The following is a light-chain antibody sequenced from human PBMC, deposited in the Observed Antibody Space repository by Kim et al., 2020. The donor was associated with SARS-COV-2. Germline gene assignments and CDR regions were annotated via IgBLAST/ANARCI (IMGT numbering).Light chain of an antibody. Sequence: SPGERDHLSCRASEGVRRDYVAWDQQKPGQAPRLLSYNDISRATGTPDRFSGSGFGTDFPHNISSPETEDFAVYYCQQYGSSLTFGGGTKLEI. J-gene: IGKJ4*01. V-gene: IGKV3-20*01. CDR3: QQYGSSLT. CDR1: EGVRRDY. CDR2: NDI.